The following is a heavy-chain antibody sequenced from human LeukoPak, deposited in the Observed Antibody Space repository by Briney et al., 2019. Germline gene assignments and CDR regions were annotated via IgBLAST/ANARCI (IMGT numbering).Heavy chain of an antibody. V-gene: IGHV3-74*01. Sequence: PGGSLRLSCAASGFTFSSYWMHWVRQAPGKGLVWVSRINSDGSSTSYADSVKGRFTISRDNAKNTLYLQMNSLRAEDTAVYYCARGPTTYYDFRSGYYAYWGQGTLVTVSS. CDR1: GFTFSSYW. D-gene: IGHD3-3*01. J-gene: IGHJ4*02. CDR2: INSDGSST. CDR3: ARGPTTYYDFRSGYYAY.